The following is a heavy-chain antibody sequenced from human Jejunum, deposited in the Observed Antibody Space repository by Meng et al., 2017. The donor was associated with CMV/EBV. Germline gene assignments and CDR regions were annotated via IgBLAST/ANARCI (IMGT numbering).Heavy chain of an antibody. CDR3: AREPTVVSGRPNWFDP. CDR1: GTFSSYP. CDR2: IIPIVGAK. Sequence: GTFSSYPISWVRQVPGQGLEWMGRIIPIVGAKNYAQKFQGRVTITADKSTSIAYMELSSLKSEDTAVYYCAREPTVVSGRPNWFDPWGQGTLVTVSS. D-gene: IGHD4-23*01. J-gene: IGHJ5*02. V-gene: IGHV1-69*08.